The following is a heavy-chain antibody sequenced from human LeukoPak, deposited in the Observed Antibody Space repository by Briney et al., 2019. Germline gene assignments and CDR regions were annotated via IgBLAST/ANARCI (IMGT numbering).Heavy chain of an antibody. D-gene: IGHD6-13*01. CDR2: INPSGGST. J-gene: IGHJ4*02. CDR3: ARDYASSSSWYYFDY. CDR1: GYTFTSYY. V-gene: IGHV1-46*01. Sequence: ASVKVSCKASGYTFTSYYIHWVRQAPGQGLEWVGIINPSGGSTTYAQKFQGRVTMTRDTSTSTVYMDLSSLRSEDTAVYYCARDYASSSSWYYFDYWGQGTLVTVSS.